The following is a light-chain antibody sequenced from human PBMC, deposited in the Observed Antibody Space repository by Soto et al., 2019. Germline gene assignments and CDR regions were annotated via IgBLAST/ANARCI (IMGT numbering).Light chain of an antibody. CDR3: QQYNRYWT. CDR2: KAS. Sequence: DIKITQSPSTLSASVGDRVTITGRASQSISSWLAGYQQKPGKAPKLLIYKASSLESGVPSRFSGSGSGTEFTLTISSLQPDDFATYYCQQYNRYWTFGQGTKVEIK. V-gene: IGKV1-5*03. CDR1: QSISSW. J-gene: IGKJ1*01.